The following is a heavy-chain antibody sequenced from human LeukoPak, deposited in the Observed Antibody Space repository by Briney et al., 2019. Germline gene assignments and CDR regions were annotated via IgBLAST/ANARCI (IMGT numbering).Heavy chain of an antibody. D-gene: IGHD6-6*01. CDR3: AEYSSSSYGVFDY. V-gene: IGHV4-34*01. CDR2: INHSGST. CDR1: GGSFSGYY. Sequence: SETLSLTCAVYGGSFSGYYWSWIRQPPGKGLEWIGEINHSGSTNCNPSLKSRVTISVDTSKNQFSLKLSSVTAADTAVYYCAEYSSSSYGVFDYWGQGTLVTVSS. J-gene: IGHJ4*02.